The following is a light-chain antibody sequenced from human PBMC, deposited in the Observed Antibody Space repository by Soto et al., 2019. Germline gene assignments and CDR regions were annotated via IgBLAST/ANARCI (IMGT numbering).Light chain of an antibody. CDR3: QQYGNSPIT. Sequence: EIVLTQSPGILSLSPGERATLSCRASQSVSNDFLAWYQQKPGQAPRLLIYGASTRATDVPDRFSGSGSGTDFTLTISRLEPEDFAVYYCQQYGNSPITFGQGTRLEI. CDR1: QSVSNDF. V-gene: IGKV3-20*01. CDR2: GAS. J-gene: IGKJ5*01.